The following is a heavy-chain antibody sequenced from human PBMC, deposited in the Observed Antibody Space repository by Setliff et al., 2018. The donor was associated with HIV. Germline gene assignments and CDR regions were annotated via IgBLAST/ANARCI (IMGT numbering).Heavy chain of an antibody. CDR2: IYYSGST. D-gene: IGHD6-13*01. Sequence: HSETLSLTCTVSGDSVSSRSYYWSWIRQPPGEGLEWIGYIYYSGSTNYNPSLKSRVTMSVDTSKNQFSLKLSSVTTADTAVFYCASAALQHLVQIFDYWGQGTLVTVSS. CDR3: ASAALQHLVQIFDY. CDR1: GDSVSSRSYY. V-gene: IGHV4-61*01. J-gene: IGHJ4*02.